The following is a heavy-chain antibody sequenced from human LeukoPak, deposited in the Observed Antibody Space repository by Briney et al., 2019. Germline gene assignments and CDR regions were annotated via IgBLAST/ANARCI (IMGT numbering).Heavy chain of an antibody. CDR2: IYYSGST. Sequence: KPSETLSLTCTVSGGSISSYYWSWIRQPPGKGLEWIGYIYYSGSTNYNPSLKSRVTISVDTSKNQFSLKLSSVTAADTAVYYCARDKVNWCFDLWGRGTLVTVSS. CDR3: ARDKVNWCFDL. J-gene: IGHJ2*01. V-gene: IGHV4-59*01. CDR1: GGSISSYY.